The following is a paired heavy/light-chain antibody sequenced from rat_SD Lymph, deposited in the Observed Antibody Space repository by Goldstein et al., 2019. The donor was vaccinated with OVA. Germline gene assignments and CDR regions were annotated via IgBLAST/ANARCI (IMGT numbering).Heavy chain of an antibody. J-gene: IGHJ3*01. V-gene: IGHV5-22*01. D-gene: IGHD1-2*01. Sequence: EVQLVESGGGLVQPGRSLKLSCAASGFTFSDYYMAWVRQAPKKGLEWVASISHAGSTTYYGDSVRGRFTISRDNAKSTLYLQMDSLRSEDTATYYCARQDFYSNYIYVDWFAYWGQGTLVTVSS. CDR1: GFTFSDYY. CDR3: ARQDFYSNYIYVDWFAY. CDR2: ISHAGSTT.
Light chain of an antibody. J-gene: IGKJ5*01. CDR2: YAT. CDR1: QDIGNN. Sequence: DIQMTQSPSSMSASLGDRVTITCQASQDIGNNLIWFQQKPGKSPRRIIYYATNLANGVPSRFSGSRSGSDFSLTIINLESEDMADYHCLQYKLYPLTFGSGTKLEIK. CDR3: LQYKLYPLT. V-gene: IGKV14S1*01.